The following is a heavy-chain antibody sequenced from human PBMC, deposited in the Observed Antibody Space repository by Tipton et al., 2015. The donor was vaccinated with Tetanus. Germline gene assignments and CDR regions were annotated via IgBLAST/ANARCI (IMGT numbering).Heavy chain of an antibody. V-gene: IGHV4-31*03. CDR1: GGSISSGGYY. CDR3: ARDQARGARGWNYFDY. CDR2: IYHSGST. J-gene: IGHJ4*02. D-gene: IGHD1-26*01. Sequence: TLSLTCTVSGGSISSGGYYWSWIRQHPGKGLEWIGDIYHSGSTYYNPSLKSRVTISVGTSKNQFSLKLNSVTAADTAVYYCARDQARGARGWNYFDYWGQGTLVTVSS.